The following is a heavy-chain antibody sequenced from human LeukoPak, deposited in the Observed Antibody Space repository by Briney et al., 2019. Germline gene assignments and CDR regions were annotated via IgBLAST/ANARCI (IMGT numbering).Heavy chain of an antibody. CDR2: IYHSGST. CDR3: ARVPDYSNKNWFDP. Sequence: SETLSLTCAVSGGSISSGGYSWSWIRQPPGKGLEWIGYIYHSGSTYYNPSLKSRVTISVDRSENQFSLKLSSVTAADTAVYYCARVPDYSNKNWFDPWGQGTLVTVSS. J-gene: IGHJ5*02. D-gene: IGHD4-11*01. V-gene: IGHV4-30-2*01. CDR1: GGSISSGGYS.